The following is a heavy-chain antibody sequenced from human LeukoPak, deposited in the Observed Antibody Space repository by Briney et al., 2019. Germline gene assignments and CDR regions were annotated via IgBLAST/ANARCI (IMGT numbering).Heavy chain of an antibody. D-gene: IGHD2-2*01. V-gene: IGHV3-9*01. CDR1: GFTFGDYA. J-gene: IGHJ6*02. Sequence: PGGSLRLSCAASGFTFGDYAMHWVRQAPGKGLEWVSGISWNSGSIGHADSVKGRFTISRDNAKNSLYLQMNSLRAEDTALYYCAKESTSHPSYGMDVWGQGTTVTVSS. CDR2: ISWNSGSI. CDR3: AKESTSHPSYGMDV.